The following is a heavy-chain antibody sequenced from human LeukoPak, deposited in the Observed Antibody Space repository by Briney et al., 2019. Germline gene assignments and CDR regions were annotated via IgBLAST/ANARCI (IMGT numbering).Heavy chain of an antibody. D-gene: IGHD5-18*01. CDR3: ARVIRTRAGGYSYGSFLY. CDR2: INPNSGGT. V-gene: IGHV1-2*02. J-gene: IGHJ4*02. CDR1: GYTFTGYY. Sequence: ASVKVSCKASGYTFTGYYMHWVRQAPGQGLEWMGWINPNSGGTNYAQKFQGRVTMTRDTSISTAYMELSRLRSDDTAVYYCARVIRTRAGGYSYGSFLYWGQRTLVTVSS.